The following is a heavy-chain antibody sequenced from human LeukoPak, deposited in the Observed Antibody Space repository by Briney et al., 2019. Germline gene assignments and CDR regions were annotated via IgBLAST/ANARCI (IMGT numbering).Heavy chain of an antibody. CDR2: FDPEDGET. Sequence: GASVNVSCKVSGYTLTELSMHWVRQAPGKGLEWMGGFDPEDGETIYAQKFQGRVTMTEDTSTDTAYMELRSLRSDDTAVYYCAREGADCSGGICYFLWFDPWGQGTLVTVSS. CDR1: GYTLTELS. CDR3: AREGADCSGGICYFLWFDP. D-gene: IGHD2-15*01. J-gene: IGHJ5*02. V-gene: IGHV1-24*01.